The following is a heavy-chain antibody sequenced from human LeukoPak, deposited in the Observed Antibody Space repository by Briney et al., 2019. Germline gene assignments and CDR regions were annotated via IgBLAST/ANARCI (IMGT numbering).Heavy chain of an antibody. V-gene: IGHV1-46*01. CDR1: GYTFTSYY. D-gene: IGHD3-10*01. CDR2: INPSGGST. CDR3: ARANYYGSGSYYSNFDR. Sequence: ASVKVSCKASGYTFTSYYMHWVRRAPGQGLEWMGIINPSGGSTSYAPKFQGRVTMTRDRPTRTVYMELSSLRSEDTDVYYWARANYYGSGSYYSNFDRWGQGTLVTVSS. J-gene: IGHJ4*02.